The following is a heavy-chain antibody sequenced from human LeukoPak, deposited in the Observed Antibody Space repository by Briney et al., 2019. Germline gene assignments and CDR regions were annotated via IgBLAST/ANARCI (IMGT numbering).Heavy chain of an antibody. CDR1: GYTFTSNN. CDR3: ARAVTNYNPLDV. D-gene: IGHD4/OR15-4a*01. J-gene: IGHJ6*04. CDR2: MNPNNGNT. Sequence: ASVKVSCKASGYTFTSNNIDWVRQAPGQGLEWMGWMNPNNGNTGYARKFQGRVTMTRDIPITTAYKELSSLGSEDTAVYYCARAVTNYNPLDVWGKGTSVTVSS. V-gene: IGHV1-8*01.